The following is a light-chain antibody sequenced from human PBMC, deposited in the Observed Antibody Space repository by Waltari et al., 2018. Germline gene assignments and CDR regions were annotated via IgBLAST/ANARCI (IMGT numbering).Light chain of an antibody. Sequence: QSVLTQPPSASGTPGQRVTISCYGSRANIGSETVTWYQKLPGTAPKLLIHTSYQRPSGVPDRFSGSKSGTSASLTISGLQSEDEADYYCATWDDSLNAWVFGGVTKLTVL. CDR2: TSY. CDR3: ATWDDSLNAWV. V-gene: IGLV1-44*01. CDR1: RANIGSET. J-gene: IGLJ3*02.